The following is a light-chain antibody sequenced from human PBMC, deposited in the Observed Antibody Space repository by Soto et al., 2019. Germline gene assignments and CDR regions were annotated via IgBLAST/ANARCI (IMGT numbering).Light chain of an antibody. CDR3: QQYDSSPQT. CDR2: GAS. V-gene: IGKV3-20*01. J-gene: IGKJ1*01. Sequence: EIVLTQSPGTLSLSPGERATLSCRASQSVSSSYLAWYQQKPGQAPRILIYGASGRATGIPDRFSGSGSGTDFTLTISRLEPEDFEVYYCQQYDSSPQTFGQGPKVEIK. CDR1: QSVSSSY.